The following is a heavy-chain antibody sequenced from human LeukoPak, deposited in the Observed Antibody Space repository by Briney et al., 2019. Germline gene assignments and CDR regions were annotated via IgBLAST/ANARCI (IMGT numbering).Heavy chain of an antibody. V-gene: IGHV3-30*18. CDR2: ISYDGSNK. Sequence: GGSLRLSCAASGFTFSSYGMHWVRQAPGKGVEWVAVISYDGSNKYYADSVKGRFTISRDNSKNTLYLQMNSLRAEDMAVYYCAKGSGSYHFDYWGQGTLVTVSS. J-gene: IGHJ4*02. CDR1: GFTFSSYG. D-gene: IGHD1-26*01. CDR3: AKGSGSYHFDY.